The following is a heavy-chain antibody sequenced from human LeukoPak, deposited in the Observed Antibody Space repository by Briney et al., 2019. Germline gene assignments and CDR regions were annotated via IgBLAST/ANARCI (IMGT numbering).Heavy chain of an antibody. V-gene: IGHV3-53*01. Sequence: PGGSLRLSCAASGFTVSSNYMSWVRQAPGKGLGWVSIIYSGGNTYYADSVKGRFTISRDNSKNTVYLQMNSLRAEDTAVYYCASDGGRITGTHWGQGTQVTVSS. J-gene: IGHJ4*02. D-gene: IGHD1-20*01. CDR3: ASDGGRITGTH. CDR1: GFTVSSNY. CDR2: IYSGGNT.